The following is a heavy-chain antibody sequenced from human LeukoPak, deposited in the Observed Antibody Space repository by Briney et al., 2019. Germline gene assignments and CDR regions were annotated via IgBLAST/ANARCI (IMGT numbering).Heavy chain of an antibody. CDR2: IYYSGST. CDR3: ARAHEYSSSHWFDP. D-gene: IGHD6-6*01. Sequence: SETLSLTCTVSGGSISSYYWSWIRQPPGKRLEWVGYIYYSGSTNYNPSLKSRVTISVDTSKNQSSLKLSSVTAADTAVYYCARAHEYSSSHWFDPWGQGTLVTISS. J-gene: IGHJ5*02. CDR1: GGSISSYY. V-gene: IGHV4-59*01.